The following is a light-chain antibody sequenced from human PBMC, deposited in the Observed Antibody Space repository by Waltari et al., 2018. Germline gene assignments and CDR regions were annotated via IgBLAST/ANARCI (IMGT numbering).Light chain of an antibody. J-gene: IGLJ2*01. CDR2: GVN. Sequence: QSVLTQPPSVSGAPGQRVTISCTGGGSNIGAGYDVHWYRQLPGKAPELLIYGVNNRPSGGPYRFFGSLSGTSASLAITGLQAEDEADYYCQSYDTSLSVVFGGGTKLTV. CDR1: GSNIGAGYD. CDR3: QSYDTSLSVV. V-gene: IGLV1-40*01.